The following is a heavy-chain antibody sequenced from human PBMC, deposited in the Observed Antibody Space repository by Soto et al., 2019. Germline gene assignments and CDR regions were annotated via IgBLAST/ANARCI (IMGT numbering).Heavy chain of an antibody. CDR2: IIPIFGTA. CDR1: GGTFSSYA. Sequence: ASVKVSCKASGGTFSSYAISWVRQAPGQGLEWMGGIIPIFGTANYAQKFQGRDTITADESTSTAYMELSSLRSEDTAVYYCALLAARLPPAQGFASSFDYWGQGTLVTVSS. CDR3: ALLAARLPPAQGFASSFDY. D-gene: IGHD6-6*01. J-gene: IGHJ4*02. V-gene: IGHV1-69*13.